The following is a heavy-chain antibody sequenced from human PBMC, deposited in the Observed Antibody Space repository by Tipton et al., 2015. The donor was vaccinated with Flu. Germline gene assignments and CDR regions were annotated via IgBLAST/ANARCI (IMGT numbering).Heavy chain of an antibody. CDR1: GGSISTTIYY. Sequence: LRLSCTVSGGSISTTIYYWGWVRQPPGKGLEWIGSIYYSGTTYYNPSLKSRVTMSIDASKNQFSLDLTSLTAADTAVYYCARDLWNDRRAYYYYGVDVWGQGTTVTVPS. CDR2: IYYSGTT. D-gene: IGHD1-1*01. CDR3: ARDLWNDRRAYYYYGVDV. V-gene: IGHV4-39*07. J-gene: IGHJ6*02.